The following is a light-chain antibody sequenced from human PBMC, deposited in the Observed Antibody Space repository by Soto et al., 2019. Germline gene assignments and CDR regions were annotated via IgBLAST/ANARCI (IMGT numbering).Light chain of an antibody. CDR3: QQHNNWPPYT. V-gene: IGKV3-15*01. CDR2: GAS. J-gene: IGKJ2*01. Sequence: EIVMTQSPATLSVSPGERATLSCRASQSVSSNLAWYRQKPGQAPRLLIYGASTRATGIPARFSGSGSGTEFTLTISSLQSEDFAVYYCQQHNNWPPYTFGQGTKVDIK. CDR1: QSVSSN.